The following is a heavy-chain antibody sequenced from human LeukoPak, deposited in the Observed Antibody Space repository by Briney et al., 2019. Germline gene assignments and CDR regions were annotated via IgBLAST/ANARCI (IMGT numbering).Heavy chain of an antibody. V-gene: IGHV4-39*07. CDR2: IYYSGST. Sequence: SQTLSLTCTVSGGSISSSSYYWGWIRQPPGKGLEWIGSIYYSGSTYYNPSLKSRVTISVDTSKNQFSLKLSSVTAADTAVYYCARDGMEGYTSLDYWGQGTLVTVSS. CDR3: ARDGMEGYTSLDY. J-gene: IGHJ4*02. CDR1: GGSISSSSYY. D-gene: IGHD3-3*01.